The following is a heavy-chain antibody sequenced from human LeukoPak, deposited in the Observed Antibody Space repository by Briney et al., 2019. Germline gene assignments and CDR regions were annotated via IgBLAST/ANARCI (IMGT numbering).Heavy chain of an antibody. Sequence: PSETLSLTCTVSGGSISSYYWGWIRQPAGKGLEWIGRIYTSGSTNYNPSLKSRVTMSVDTSKNQFSLQLSSVTAADTAVYYCARDQGSYPYCFDSWGQGTLVTVSS. CDR3: ARDQGSYPYCFDS. V-gene: IGHV4-4*07. J-gene: IGHJ4*02. D-gene: IGHD1-26*01. CDR1: GGSISSYY. CDR2: IYTSGST.